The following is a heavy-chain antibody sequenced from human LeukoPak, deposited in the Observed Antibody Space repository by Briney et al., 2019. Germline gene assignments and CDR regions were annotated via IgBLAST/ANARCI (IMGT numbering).Heavy chain of an antibody. V-gene: IGHV1-58*02. Sequence: SVKVSYKASGFTFTSSAMQWVRQARGQRLEWIGWIVVGSGNTNYAQKFQERVTITRDMSTSTAYMELSSLRSEDTAVYYCAGMAVAADAFDIWGQGTMVTVSS. CDR1: GFTFTSSA. D-gene: IGHD6-19*01. CDR3: AGMAVAADAFDI. J-gene: IGHJ3*02. CDR2: IVVGSGNT.